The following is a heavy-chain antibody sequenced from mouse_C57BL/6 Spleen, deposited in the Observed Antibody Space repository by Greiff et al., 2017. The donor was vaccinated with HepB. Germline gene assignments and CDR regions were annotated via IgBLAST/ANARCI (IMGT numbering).Heavy chain of an antibody. CDR1: GYAFTNYL. Sequence: QVQLQQSGAELVRPGTSVKVSCKASGYAFTNYLIEWVKQRPGQGLEWIGVINPGSGGTNCNEKFKGKATLTADKSSSTAYMQLSSLTSEDSAVYCCARSGYYGSRGAYWGQGTLVTVSA. CDR3: ARSGYYGSRGAY. D-gene: IGHD1-1*01. V-gene: IGHV1-54*01. J-gene: IGHJ3*01. CDR2: INPGSGGT.